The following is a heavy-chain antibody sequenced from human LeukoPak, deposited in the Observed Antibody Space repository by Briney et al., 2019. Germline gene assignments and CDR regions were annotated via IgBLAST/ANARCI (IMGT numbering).Heavy chain of an antibody. J-gene: IGHJ4*02. V-gene: IGHV3-30-3*01. CDR1: GFTFSSYA. Sequence: PGGSLRLSCAASGFTFSSYAMHWVRQAPGKGLEWVAVISYDGSNKYYADSVKGRFTISRDNSKNTLYLQLNSLRAEDTAVYYCAREGITIFGVVKWGQGTLVTVSS. CDR3: AREGITIFGVVK. CDR2: ISYDGSNK. D-gene: IGHD3-3*01.